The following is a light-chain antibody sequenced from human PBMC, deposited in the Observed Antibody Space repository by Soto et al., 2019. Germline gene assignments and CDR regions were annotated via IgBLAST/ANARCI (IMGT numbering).Light chain of an antibody. CDR3: QQRSNWPPLT. CDR2: DAS. V-gene: IGKV3-11*01. CDR1: QSVGRY. Sequence: EIVLTQSPATLSLSPGERATLSCRASQSVGRYLDWYRQKPGQPPRLLIYDASNRATGIPARFTGSGSGTDFTLTISSLEPEDFAVYDCQQRSNWPPLTFGGGTKVEI. J-gene: IGKJ4*01.